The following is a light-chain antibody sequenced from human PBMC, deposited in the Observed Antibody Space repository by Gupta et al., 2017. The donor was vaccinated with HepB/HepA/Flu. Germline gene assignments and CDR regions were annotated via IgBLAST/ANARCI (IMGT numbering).Light chain of an antibody. J-gene: IGLJ2*01. CDR1: ALPTEY. CDR3: QSTDSSGTYVV. CDR2: KDN. V-gene: IGLV3-25*03. Sequence: SYEVTQPPSVSVYPGLTATITCSGEALPTEYASWLQQKPGQAPILLIYKDNKRPSVIPERFSGSSSVTTATLTISGVQAEDEADYHCQSTDSSGTYVVLGGGTKLTVL.